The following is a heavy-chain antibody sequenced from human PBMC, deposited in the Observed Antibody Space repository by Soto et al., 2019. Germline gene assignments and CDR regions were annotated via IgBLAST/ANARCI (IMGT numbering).Heavy chain of an antibody. Sequence: QVRLQESGPGLVKPSQTLSLICTVSGASISSGGYYWSWIRQHPGKGLEWIGHIYHSGSTYYNPSLKSRLTMSVDTSKSQFSLQLSSVSAADTAMYYCARDEYFSGPNVYDLWGQGTMVTVSS. V-gene: IGHV4-31*03. J-gene: IGHJ3*01. CDR2: IYHSGST. CDR3: ARDEYFSGPNVYDL. CDR1: GASISSGGYY.